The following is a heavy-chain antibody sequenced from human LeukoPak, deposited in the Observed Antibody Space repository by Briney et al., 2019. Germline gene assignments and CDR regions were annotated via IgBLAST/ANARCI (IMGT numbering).Heavy chain of an antibody. Sequence: SETLSLTCTVSGGSISSYYWSWIRQPPGKGLEWIGYIYYSGSTNYNPSLKSRVTISVDTSKNQFSLKLSSVTAADTAVYYCARDRSSGYIDYCGQGTLVTVSS. CDR2: IYYSGST. V-gene: IGHV4-59*01. CDR3: ARDRSSGYIDY. J-gene: IGHJ4*02. D-gene: IGHD3-22*01. CDR1: GGSISSYY.